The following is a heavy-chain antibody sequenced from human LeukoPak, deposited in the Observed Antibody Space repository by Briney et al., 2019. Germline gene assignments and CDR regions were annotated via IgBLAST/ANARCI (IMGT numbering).Heavy chain of an antibody. CDR3: ARDRISVVVAAFFDY. CDR1: GFTFSSYS. Sequence: GGSLRLSCAASGFTFSSYSMNWVRQAPGKGLEWVSSISSSSSYIYYADSVKGRFTISRDNAKNSLYLQMNSLRAEDTAVYYCARDRISVVVAAFFDYWGQGTLVTVSS. CDR2: ISSSSSYI. V-gene: IGHV3-21*01. J-gene: IGHJ4*02. D-gene: IGHD2-15*01.